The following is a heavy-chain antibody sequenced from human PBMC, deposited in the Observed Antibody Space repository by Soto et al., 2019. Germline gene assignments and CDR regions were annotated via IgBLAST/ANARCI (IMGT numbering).Heavy chain of an antibody. CDR2: ISNDGSYK. V-gene: IGHV3-30*18. J-gene: IGHJ5*02. Sequence: GGSLRLSCAASGFTFSSYGMHWVRQAPGKGLEWVAVISNDGSYKYYPDSVKGRFTISRDNSKNTLYLQMSSLRDEDTAVYYCAKDRSSGSPAWFDPWGQGTLVTVSS. D-gene: IGHD1-26*01. CDR3: AKDRSSGSPAWFDP. CDR1: GFTFSSYG.